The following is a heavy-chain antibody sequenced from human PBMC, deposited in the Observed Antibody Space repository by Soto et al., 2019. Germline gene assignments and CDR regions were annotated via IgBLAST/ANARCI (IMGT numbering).Heavy chain of an antibody. Sequence: GESLKISCAASGFTFSSYWMSWVRQAPGKGLEWVANIKQDGSEKYYVDSVKGRFTISRDNAKNSLYLQMNSLRAEDTAVYYCARPYSYYYYFDYWGQGTLVTVSS. CDR2: IKQDGSEK. D-gene: IGHD5-18*01. V-gene: IGHV3-7*01. J-gene: IGHJ4*02. CDR1: GFTFSSYW. CDR3: ARPYSYYYYFDY.